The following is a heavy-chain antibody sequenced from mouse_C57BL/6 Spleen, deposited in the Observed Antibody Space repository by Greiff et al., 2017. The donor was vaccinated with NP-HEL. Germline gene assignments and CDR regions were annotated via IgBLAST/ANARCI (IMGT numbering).Heavy chain of an antibody. CDR1: GYAFSSSW. V-gene: IGHV1-82*01. Sequence: QVQLKQSGPELVKPGASVKISCKASGYAFSSSWMNWVKQRPGKGLEWIGRIYPGDGDTNYNGKFKGKATLTADKSSSTAYMQLSSLTSEDSAVYFCARAIWDYGSSYGWYFDVWGTGTTVTVSS. D-gene: IGHD1-1*01. CDR2: IYPGDGDT. CDR3: ARAIWDYGSSYGWYFDV. J-gene: IGHJ1*03.